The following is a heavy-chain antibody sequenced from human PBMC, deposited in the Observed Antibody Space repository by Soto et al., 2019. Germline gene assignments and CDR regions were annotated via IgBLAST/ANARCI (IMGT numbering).Heavy chain of an antibody. J-gene: IGHJ4*02. V-gene: IGHV4-59*01. Sequence: TSETLSLTCTVSGGSINSYYWSWIRQPPGKGLEWIGYIYYKGSGDYNPSLKSRVTISVDTSKNQFSLKLSSVTAADTAVYYCATLGSTPFDSWGQGTLVTVSS. CDR1: GGSINSYY. CDR3: ATLGSTPFDS. CDR2: IYYKGSG. D-gene: IGHD1-26*01.